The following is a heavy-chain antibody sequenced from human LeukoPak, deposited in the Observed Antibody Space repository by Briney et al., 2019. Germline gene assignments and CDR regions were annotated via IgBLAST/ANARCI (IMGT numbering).Heavy chain of an antibody. CDR2: IYHSGST. Sequence: PSETLSLTCTVSGDSISSTNYYWGWIRQPPGKGLEWIGSIYHSGSTYYNPSLKSRVTISVDTSKNQFSLKLSSVTAADTAVYYCAREALDSSGWYRSEFDYWGQGTLVTVSS. D-gene: IGHD6-19*01. J-gene: IGHJ4*02. CDR1: GDSISSTNYY. CDR3: AREALDSSGWYRSEFDY. V-gene: IGHV4-39*07.